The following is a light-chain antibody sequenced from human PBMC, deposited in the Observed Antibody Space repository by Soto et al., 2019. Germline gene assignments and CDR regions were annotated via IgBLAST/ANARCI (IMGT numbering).Light chain of an antibody. CDR3: QQYNEWWT. CDR2: GAS. CDR1: QSVNNN. Sequence: EVLMTQSPATLSVSPGERATLPCRASQSVNNNLAWYQQKPGQAPRLLIYGASTRATGIPARFSGSGSGTDFTLTITSLESEDFAVYYCQQYNEWWTFGQGTKVDIK. V-gene: IGKV3D-15*01. J-gene: IGKJ1*01.